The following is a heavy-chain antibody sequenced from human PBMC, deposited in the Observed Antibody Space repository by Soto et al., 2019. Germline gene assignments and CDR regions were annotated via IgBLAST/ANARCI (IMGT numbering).Heavy chain of an antibody. V-gene: IGHV5-10-1*01. CDR3: ARQIYDSDTGPNFQYYFES. CDR1: GYSFAGYW. J-gene: IGHJ4*02. Sequence: ESLKISCKGSGYSFAGYWITWVRQKPGKGLEWMGRIDPSDSQTYYSPSFRGHVTISVTKSITTVFLPWSSLRASDTAMYYCARQIYDSDTGPNFQYYFESWGQGTPVTVSS. D-gene: IGHD5-18*01. CDR2: IDPSDSQT.